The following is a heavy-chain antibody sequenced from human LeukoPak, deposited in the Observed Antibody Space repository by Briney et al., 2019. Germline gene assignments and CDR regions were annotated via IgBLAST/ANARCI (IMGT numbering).Heavy chain of an antibody. V-gene: IGHV1-46*01. Sequence: ASVKVSCKASGYTFTSYYMHWVRQAPGQGLEWMGIINPSGGSTSYAQKFQGRVTMTRDTSTSTVYMELSSLRSEDTAVYYCASHGTRYYDYVWGSYRVDAFDIWGQGTMVTVSS. CDR1: GYTFTSYY. J-gene: IGHJ3*02. CDR2: INPSGGST. CDR3: ASHGTRYYDYVWGSYRVDAFDI. D-gene: IGHD3-16*02.